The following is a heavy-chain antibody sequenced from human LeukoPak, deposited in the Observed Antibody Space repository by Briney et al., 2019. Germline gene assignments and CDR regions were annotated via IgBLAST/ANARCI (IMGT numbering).Heavy chain of an antibody. V-gene: IGHV3-23*01. CDR2: IIGSGGST. CDR3: AKGRVDTAILYVYFDY. Sequence: PGGSLRLSCVASGFTFSSYDMIWVRQAPGKGLEWVSAIIGSGGSTYYADSVKGRFTISRDNSKNTLYLQMNSLRAEDTAVYYCAKGRVDTAILYVYFDYWGQGTLVTVSS. J-gene: IGHJ4*02. CDR1: GFTFSSYD. D-gene: IGHD5-18*01.